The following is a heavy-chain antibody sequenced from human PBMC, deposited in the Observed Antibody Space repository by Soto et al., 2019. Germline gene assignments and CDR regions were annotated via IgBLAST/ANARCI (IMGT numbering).Heavy chain of an antibody. J-gene: IGHJ4*02. CDR1: GGTFSSYA. V-gene: IGHV1-69*13. CDR3: ARDYGGNSGFDY. Sequence: GASVKVSCKASGGTFSSYAISWVRQAPGQGLEWMGGIIPIFGTANYAQKFQGRVTITADESTSTAYMELSSLRSEDTAVYYCARDYGGNSGFDYWGQGTLVTVSS. D-gene: IGHD4-17*01. CDR2: IIPIFGTA.